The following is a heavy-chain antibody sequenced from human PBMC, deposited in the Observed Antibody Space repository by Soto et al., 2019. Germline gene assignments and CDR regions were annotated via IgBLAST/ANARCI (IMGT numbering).Heavy chain of an antibody. CDR1: GYTFTSNW. J-gene: IGHJ4*02. CDR3: ARTFGGHLYSFDF. V-gene: IGHV5-51*01. CDR2: IYPGDSET. D-gene: IGHD3-16*01. Sequence: PGESLKISCKGSGYTFTSNWIGWVRQMPGEGLEWMGIIYPGDSETRYSPSFQGQVTISADKSINTAYLQWSSLKASDTAIYYCARTFGGHLYSFDFWGQGTLVTVPQ.